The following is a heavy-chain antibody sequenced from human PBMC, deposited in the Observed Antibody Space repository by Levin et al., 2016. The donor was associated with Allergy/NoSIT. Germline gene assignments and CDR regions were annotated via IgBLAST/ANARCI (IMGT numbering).Heavy chain of an antibody. D-gene: IGHD5-18*01. V-gene: IGHV1-69*17. CDR3: ARDRDTAMAYFDY. J-gene: IGHJ4*02. CDR2: IIPIFGIA. Sequence: WVRQAPGQGLEWMGGIIPIFGIANYAQKFQGRVTITADKSTSTAYMELSSLRSEDTAVYYCARDRDTAMAYFDYWGQGTLVTVSS.